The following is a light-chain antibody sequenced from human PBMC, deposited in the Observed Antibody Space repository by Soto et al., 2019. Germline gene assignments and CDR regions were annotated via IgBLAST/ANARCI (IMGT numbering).Light chain of an antibody. CDR1: QSVLYSSNNKNY. J-gene: IGKJ2*01. V-gene: IGKV4-1*01. CDR2: WAS. Sequence: DIVMTQPPDSLAVSLGERGTINCKSSQSVLYSSNNKNYLAWYQQKPGQPPKLLIYWASTRESGVPDRFSGSGSGKDFTLTIGSLQAEDVAVYYCQQYYSTPPTFGQGTKLEIK. CDR3: QQYYSTPPT.